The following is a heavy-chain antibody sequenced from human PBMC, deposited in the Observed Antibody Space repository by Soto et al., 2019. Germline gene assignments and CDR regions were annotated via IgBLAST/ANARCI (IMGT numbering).Heavy chain of an antibody. Sequence: ETLSLTCTVSGASVTGFYWSWIRQPPGKGLEWIGYVFHSGSSNYDPSLKSRVTISVDTSKSQISLRLTSVTAADTAVYYCAKAPGLGLAHTDYCGKGTRVIVS. J-gene: IGHJ4*02. V-gene: IGHV4-59*02. CDR1: GASVTGFY. D-gene: IGHD3-9*01. CDR2: VFHSGSS. CDR3: AKAPGLGLAHTDY.